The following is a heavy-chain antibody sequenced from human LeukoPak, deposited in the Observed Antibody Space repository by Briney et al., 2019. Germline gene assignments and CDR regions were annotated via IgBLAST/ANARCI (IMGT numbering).Heavy chain of an antibody. D-gene: IGHD2-2*01. CDR3: ATYCSSTSCSLYYYYYGMDV. Sequence: SVKVSCKASGGTFSSYAISWVRQAPGQGLEWMGGIIPIFGTANYAQKFQGRVTITADESTSTAYMELSSLRSEDTAVYYCATYCSSTSCSLYYYYYGMDVWGKGTTATVSS. J-gene: IGHJ6*04. V-gene: IGHV1-69*13. CDR1: GGTFSSYA. CDR2: IIPIFGTA.